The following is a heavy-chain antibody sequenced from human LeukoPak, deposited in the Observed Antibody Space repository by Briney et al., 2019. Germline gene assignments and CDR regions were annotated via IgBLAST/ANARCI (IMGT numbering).Heavy chain of an antibody. J-gene: IGHJ4*02. V-gene: IGHV3-23*01. D-gene: IGHD2-2*01. CDR1: GFTFSSYA. CDR2: ISGSGGST. Sequence: GGSLRLSCAASGFTFSSYAMSWVRQAPGKGLEWVSAISGSGGSTYYADSVKGRFTISRDNSKNTLYLQMNSLRAEDTAVYYCAKVSFVVVQAAGEDGGKGPLVTVS. CDR3: AKVSFVVVQAAGED.